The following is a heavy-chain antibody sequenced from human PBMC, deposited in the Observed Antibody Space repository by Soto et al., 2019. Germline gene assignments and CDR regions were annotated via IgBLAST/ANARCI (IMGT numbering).Heavy chain of an antibody. CDR2: FIPIFGTP. D-gene: IGHD1-7*01. Sequence: SVKASCEASGGRFRSYSLSWVRQSPREGLEWIGGFIPIFGTPNYAPKFQGRLTISGDESTSTVSMDLSSLRSEDTAVYFCALATELVDNYYCYGMAVWGQGTTVTVSS. V-gene: IGHV1-69*01. CDR1: GGRFRSYS. J-gene: IGHJ6*02. CDR3: ALATELVDNYYCYGMAV.